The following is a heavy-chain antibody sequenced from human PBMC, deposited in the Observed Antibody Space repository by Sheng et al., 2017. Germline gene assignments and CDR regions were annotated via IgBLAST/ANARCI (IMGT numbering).Heavy chain of an antibody. D-gene: IGHD3-22*01. CDR2: ISGSGGST. V-gene: IGHV3-23*01. Sequence: EVQLLESGGGLVQPGGSLRLSCAASGFTFSSYAMSWVRQAPGKGLEWVSAISGSGGSTYYADSVKGRFTISRDNSKNTLYLQMNSLRAEDTAVYYCAKDGEGSYYDSSGYYSAGWFDPSGRREPVVTVSS. CDR1: GFTFSSYA. CDR3: AKDGEGSYYDSSGYYSAGWFDP. J-gene: IGHJ5*02.